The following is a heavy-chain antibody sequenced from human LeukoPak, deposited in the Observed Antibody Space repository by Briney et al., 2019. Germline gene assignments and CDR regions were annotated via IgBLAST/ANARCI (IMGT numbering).Heavy chain of an antibody. CDR2: IYYSGST. CDR3: ARHRRITRTNGVLDD. J-gene: IGHJ4*02. V-gene: IGHV4-39*01. D-gene: IGHD1-20*01. CDR1: GGSISSNSYY. Sequence: SETLSLTCTVSGGSISSNSYYWGWIRQPPGKGLEWIGSIYYSGSTDYNPSLKSRVTISVDTSNNHFSLKLSSVTATDTAVYYCARHRRITRTNGVLDDWGQGSLVTVSS.